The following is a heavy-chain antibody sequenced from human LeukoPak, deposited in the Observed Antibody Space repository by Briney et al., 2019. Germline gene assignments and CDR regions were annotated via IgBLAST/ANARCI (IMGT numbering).Heavy chain of an antibody. J-gene: IGHJ4*02. CDR2: ISGSGGST. CDR3: ANILGGKRGLQPFDY. Sequence: GGSLRLFCAASGFTFSSYAMRWVRQAPGRGREWVSAISGSGGSTYYADSVKGRFTIYRDNSNHTLYLQINSLRAEDTAVYSCANILGGKRGLQPFDYWGQGTLVTVSS. CDR1: GFTFSSYA. D-gene: IGHD5-24*01. V-gene: IGHV3-23*01.